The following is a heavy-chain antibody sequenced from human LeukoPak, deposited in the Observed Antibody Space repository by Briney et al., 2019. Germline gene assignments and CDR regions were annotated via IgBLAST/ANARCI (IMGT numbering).Heavy chain of an antibody. V-gene: IGHV3-30*03. CDR2: ISYDGSNK. CDR3: ARAQLGFDP. D-gene: IGHD1-1*01. CDR1: GFTFRTYN. J-gene: IGHJ5*02. Sequence: GGSLRLSCAASGFTFRTYNMNWVRQAPGKGLEWVAFISYDGSNKYYADSVKGRFTISRDNSKNTLYLQMNSLRADDTAVYYCARAQLGFDPWGQGTLATVSS.